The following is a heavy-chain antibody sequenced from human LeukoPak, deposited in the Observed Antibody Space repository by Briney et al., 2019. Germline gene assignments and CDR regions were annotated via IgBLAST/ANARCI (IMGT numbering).Heavy chain of an antibody. CDR2: IYHSGST. CDR1: GGSISSYY. Sequence: SETLSLTCTVSGGSISSYYWSWIRQPPGRGLDWIGYIYHSGSTKYNPSLKSRVTISVDTSKNQFSLKLSSVTAADTAVYYCARHGVGRGGDFDYWGQGTLVTVSS. V-gene: IGHV4-59*08. CDR3: ARHGVGRGGDFDY. D-gene: IGHD3-10*01. J-gene: IGHJ4*02.